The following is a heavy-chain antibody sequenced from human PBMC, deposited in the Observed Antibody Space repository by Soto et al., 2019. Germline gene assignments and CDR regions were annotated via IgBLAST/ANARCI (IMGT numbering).Heavy chain of an antibody. CDR2: INPNNGGT. V-gene: IGHV1-2*04. CDR1: GYTFTGDY. D-gene: IGHD6-13*01. Sequence: QVQLVQSGAEVKKPGASVKVSCKASGYTFTGDYMHWLRQAPGQGLEWMGWINPNNGGTNYAQKFQGWVTMTRDTSISTAYMELSRLRSDDTAVYYCARGGLRSSWYLGTHFDYWGQGTLVTVSS. J-gene: IGHJ4*02. CDR3: ARGGLRSSWYLGTHFDY.